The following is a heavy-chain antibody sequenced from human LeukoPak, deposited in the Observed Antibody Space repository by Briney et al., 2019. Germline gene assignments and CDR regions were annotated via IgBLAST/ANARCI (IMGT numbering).Heavy chain of an antibody. D-gene: IGHD5-12*01. J-gene: IGHJ4*02. V-gene: IGHV4-59*08. CDR1: GGSISSYY. Sequence: PSETLSLTCTVSGGSISSYYWSWIRQPPGKGLEWIGYIYYSGSTNYNPSLKSRVTISVDTSKNQFSLKLSSVTAADTDVYYCARHGGYDHFDYWGQGTLVTVSS. CDR2: IYYSGST. CDR3: ARHGGYDHFDY.